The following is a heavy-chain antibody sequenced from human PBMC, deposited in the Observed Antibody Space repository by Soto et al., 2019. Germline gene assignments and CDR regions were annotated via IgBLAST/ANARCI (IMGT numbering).Heavy chain of an antibody. Sequence: GGSLRLSCAASGFTFIDYWMHWVRQAPEKGLVWVSRIKGDESVTNYADSVKGRFTISRDKSTNTVYLQMNSLRVEDTAIYYCAKDRVPDGIYSFDYWGQGALVTVSS. V-gene: IGHV3-74*01. CDR1: GFTFIDYW. D-gene: IGHD2-15*01. CDR2: IKGDESVT. J-gene: IGHJ4*02. CDR3: AKDRVPDGIYSFDY.